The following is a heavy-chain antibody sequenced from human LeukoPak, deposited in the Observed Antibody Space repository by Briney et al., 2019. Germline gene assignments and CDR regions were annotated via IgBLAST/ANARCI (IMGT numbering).Heavy chain of an antibody. V-gene: IGHV3-21*01. Sequence: GGSLRLSCAASGYIFSSYSLTWVRQAPGKGLEWVSSISSSSTYIYYADSVKGRFTISRDNAKNSLYLQMNSLRAEDTAVYYCARDGWGGGEFDYWGQGTLVTVSS. CDR2: ISSSSTYI. CDR1: GYIFSSYS. CDR3: ARDGWGGGEFDY. J-gene: IGHJ4*02. D-gene: IGHD3-10*01.